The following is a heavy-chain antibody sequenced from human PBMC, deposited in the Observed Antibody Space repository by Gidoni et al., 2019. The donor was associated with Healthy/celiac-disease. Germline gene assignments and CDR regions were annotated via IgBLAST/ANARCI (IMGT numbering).Heavy chain of an antibody. CDR1: GGSFSGYY. J-gene: IGHJ3*02. V-gene: IGHV4-34*01. Sequence: QVQLQQWGAGLLKPSETLSLTCAVYGGSFSGYYWSWIRQPPGKGLEWIGEINHSGSTNYNPSLKSRVTISVDTSKNQFSLKLSSVTAADTAVYYCARVKCTGGSCGAFDIWGQGTMVTVSS. D-gene: IGHD6-13*01. CDR2: INHSGST. CDR3: ARVKCTGGSCGAFDI.